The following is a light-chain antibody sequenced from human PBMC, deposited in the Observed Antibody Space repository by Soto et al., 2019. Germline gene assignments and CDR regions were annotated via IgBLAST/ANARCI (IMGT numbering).Light chain of an antibody. J-gene: IGKJ1*01. Sequence: EIVLTQSPGTLSLSPGERATFSCRASQSVSSSYLAWYQQKPGQAPRLLIYGASSRATGIPDRFSGSGSGTDFTLTISRLEPEDFAVYYCQQYGSSPWTFGQGPKVEIK. CDR1: QSVSSSY. V-gene: IGKV3-20*01. CDR2: GAS. CDR3: QQYGSSPWT.